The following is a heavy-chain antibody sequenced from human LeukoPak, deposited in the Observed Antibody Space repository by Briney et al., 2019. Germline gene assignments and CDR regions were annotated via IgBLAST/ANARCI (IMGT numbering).Heavy chain of an antibody. CDR2: IHGNGST. Sequence: SETLSLTCTVSGASITTFSWNWIRQPAGKGLEWIGRIHGNGSTNYNPSLKSRVTMSLDTSKSQFSLKLPSVTAADTALYYCARDTVSTWPYFYSYYYMDVWGQGTTVAVSS. CDR3: ARDTVSTWPYFYSYYYMDV. D-gene: IGHD6-13*01. V-gene: IGHV4-4*07. CDR1: GASITTFS. J-gene: IGHJ6*03.